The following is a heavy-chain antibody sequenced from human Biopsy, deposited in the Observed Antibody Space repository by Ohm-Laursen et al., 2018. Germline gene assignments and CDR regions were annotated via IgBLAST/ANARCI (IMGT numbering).Heavy chain of an antibody. CDR1: GFTFSSYS. D-gene: IGHD1/OR15-1a*01. CDR3: ARGRTGG. Sequence: SLRLSCAASGFTFSSYSMNWVRQAPGKGLEWVSFISSGSSPIYYADSVKGRFTISRDDAKNSLYLQMNSLRAEDTAVYYCARGRTGGWGQGTLVTVPS. V-gene: IGHV3-48*01. J-gene: IGHJ4*02. CDR2: ISSGSSPI.